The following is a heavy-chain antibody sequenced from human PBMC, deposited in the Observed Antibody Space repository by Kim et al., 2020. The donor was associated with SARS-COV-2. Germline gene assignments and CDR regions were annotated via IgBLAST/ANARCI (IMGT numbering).Heavy chain of an antibody. V-gene: IGHV3-9*01. J-gene: IGHJ6*02. D-gene: IGHD5-18*01. CDR2: ISWNSGSI. CDR3: AKVEGSYGLYYYYGMDV. CDR1: GFTFDDYA. Sequence: GGSLRLSCAASGFTFDDYAMHWVRQAPGKGLEWVSGISWNSGSIGYADSVKGRFTISRDNAKNSLYLQMNSLRAEDTALYYCAKVEGSYGLYYYYGMDVWGQGTTVTVSS.